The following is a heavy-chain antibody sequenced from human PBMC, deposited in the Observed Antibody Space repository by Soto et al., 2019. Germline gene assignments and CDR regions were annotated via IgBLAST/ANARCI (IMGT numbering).Heavy chain of an antibody. CDR2: IIPILGIA. Sequence: GASVKVSCKASGGTFSSYTISWVRQAPGQGLEWMGRIIPILGIANYAQKFQGRVTITADKSTSTAYMELSSLRSEDTAVYYCARSGSGSYGSTHPPRYGMDVWGQGTTVTVSS. V-gene: IGHV1-69*02. CDR1: GGTFSSYT. J-gene: IGHJ6*02. CDR3: ARSGSGSYGSTHPPRYGMDV. D-gene: IGHD3-10*01.